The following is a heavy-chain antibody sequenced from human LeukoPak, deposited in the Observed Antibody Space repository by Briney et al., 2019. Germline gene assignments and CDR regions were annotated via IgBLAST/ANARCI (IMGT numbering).Heavy chain of an antibody. Sequence: GASVKVSCKASGGTFSSYAISWVRQAPGQGLEWMGGIIPMFGTANYAQKFQGRVTITADKSTSTAYMELSSLRSEDTAVYYCARTQHLVLRSPLDPWGQGTLVTVSS. CDR1: GGTFSSYA. V-gene: IGHV1-69*06. CDR3: ARTQHLVLRSPLDP. CDR2: IIPMFGTA. D-gene: IGHD6-13*01. J-gene: IGHJ5*02.